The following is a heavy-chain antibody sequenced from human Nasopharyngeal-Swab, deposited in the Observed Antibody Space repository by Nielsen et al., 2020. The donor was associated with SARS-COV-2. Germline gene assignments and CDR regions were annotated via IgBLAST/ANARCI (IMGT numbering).Heavy chain of an antibody. CDR3: ARVSGRLRYFDWLLSLDY. V-gene: IGHV3-30-3*01. Sequence: GGSLRLSCAASGFTFSSYAMHWVRPAPGKGLEWVAVISYDGSNKYYADSVKGRFTISRDNSKNTLYLQMNSLRAEDTAVYYCARVSGRLRYFDWLLSLDYWGQGTLVTVSS. J-gene: IGHJ4*02. CDR2: ISYDGSNK. CDR1: GFTFSSYA. D-gene: IGHD3-9*01.